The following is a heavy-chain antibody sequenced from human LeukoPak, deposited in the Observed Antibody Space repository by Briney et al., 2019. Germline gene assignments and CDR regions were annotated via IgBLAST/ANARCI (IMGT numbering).Heavy chain of an antibody. J-gene: IGHJ6*03. D-gene: IGHD6-19*01. V-gene: IGHV1-8*03. Sequence: ASVKVSCKASGYTFTSYDINWVRQATGQGLEWMGWMNPNSGNTGYAQKFQGRVTITRNTSISTAYMELSSLRSEDTAVYYCARAPGASSGWGYYYYYMDVWGKGTTVTVSS. CDR2: MNPNSGNT. CDR3: ARAPGASSGWGYYYYYMDV. CDR1: GYTFTSYD.